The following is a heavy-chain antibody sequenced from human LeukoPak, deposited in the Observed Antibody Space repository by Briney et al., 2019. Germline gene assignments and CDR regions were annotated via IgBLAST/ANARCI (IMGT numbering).Heavy chain of an antibody. D-gene: IGHD3-10*01. Sequence: GGSLRLSCAASGFTVSSNYMSWVRQAPGKGLEWVSVIYSGGSTYYADSVKGRFTISRDNSKNTLYFQMNSLRAEDTAVYYCARDPYRLSGSGSYCPFGMDVWGQGTTVTVSS. V-gene: IGHV3-66*01. CDR1: GFTVSSNY. CDR3: ARDPYRLSGSGSYCPFGMDV. CDR2: IYSGGST. J-gene: IGHJ6*02.